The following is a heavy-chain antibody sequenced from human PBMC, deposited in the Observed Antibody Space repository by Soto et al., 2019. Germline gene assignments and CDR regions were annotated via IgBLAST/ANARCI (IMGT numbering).Heavy chain of an antibody. CDR1: GASFSTYY. CDR3: AGDRALDSYGSGNIYSYFGMDV. Sequence: SETLSLTCAVYGASFSTYYWSWIRQPPGQGLEWIGDINHRGSTNYNPSLKSRVTISVDTSKNQFSLKLISPTAADTAVYYCAGDRALDSYGSGNIYSYFGMDVWCQGPSVX. J-gene: IGHJ6*02. V-gene: IGHV4-34*01. CDR2: INHRGST. D-gene: IGHD3-10*01.